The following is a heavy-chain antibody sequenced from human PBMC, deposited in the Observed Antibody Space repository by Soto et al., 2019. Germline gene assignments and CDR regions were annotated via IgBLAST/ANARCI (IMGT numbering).Heavy chain of an antibody. CDR2: IKSTTDGGTT. D-gene: IGHD6-13*01. J-gene: IGHJ4*02. CDR3: TADHGTSWNDY. Sequence: GGSLRLSCAASGFTFSNAWMNWVRQASGKGLEWVAHIKSTTDGGTTDYAAPVKGRFTISRDDSKNTLYLQMNSLKTADTAVYYCTADHGTSWNDYWGQGTLVTVSS. V-gene: IGHV3-15*07. CDR1: GFTFSNAW.